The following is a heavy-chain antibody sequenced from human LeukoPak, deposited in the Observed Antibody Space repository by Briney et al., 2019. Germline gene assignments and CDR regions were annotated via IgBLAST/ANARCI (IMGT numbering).Heavy chain of an antibody. CDR3: ARDVVGATYFD. J-gene: IGHJ4*02. CDR2: IYSGGST. D-gene: IGHD1-26*01. V-gene: IGHV3-53*01. Sequence: GGSLRLSCAASGFTVSSNYMTWVRQAPGKGLEWVSIIYSGGSTSYADSVKGRFTISRDNSKNTLYLQMNSLRAEDTAVHYCARDVVGATYFDWGQGTLVTVSS. CDR1: GFTVSSNY.